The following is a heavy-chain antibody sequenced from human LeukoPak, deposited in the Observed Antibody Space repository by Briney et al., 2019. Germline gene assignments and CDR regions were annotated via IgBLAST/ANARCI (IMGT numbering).Heavy chain of an antibody. V-gene: IGHV3-48*04. CDR2: ISSSSSTI. D-gene: IGHD3-3*01. CDR1: GFTFSSYS. Sequence: GLSLRLSCAACGFTFSSYSMNWVRQAAAQGLEWVSYISSSSSTIYYADSVKGRFTISRDNAKNSLYLQMNSLRAEDTAVYYCARGLRYTAYYDFWSGYYTFDYWGQGTLVTVSS. CDR3: ARGLRYTAYYDFWSGYYTFDY. J-gene: IGHJ4*02.